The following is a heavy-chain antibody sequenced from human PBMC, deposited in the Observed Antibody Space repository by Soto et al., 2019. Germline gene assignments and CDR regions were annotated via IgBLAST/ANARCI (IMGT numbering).Heavy chain of an antibody. CDR2: IKSKTDGGTT. CDR3: TTVSSIARYYGSGSYYYYGMDV. D-gene: IGHD3-10*01. J-gene: IGHJ6*02. Sequence: GGSLRLSCAASGFTFSNAWMNWVRQAPGKGLEWVGRIKSKTDGGTTDYAAPVKGRFTISRDDSKNTLYLQMNSLKTEDTAVYYCTTVSSIARYYGSGSYYYYGMDVWGQGTTVTVSS. CDR1: GFTFSNAW. V-gene: IGHV3-15*07.